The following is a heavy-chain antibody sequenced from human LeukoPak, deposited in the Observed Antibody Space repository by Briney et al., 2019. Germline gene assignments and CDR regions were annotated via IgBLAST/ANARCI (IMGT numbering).Heavy chain of an antibody. J-gene: IGHJ4*02. CDR2: ISNDGSNK. CDR3: AVPPIDSSGCYGPYDY. CDR1: GFTFSVYS. V-gene: IGHV3-30*04. D-gene: IGHD6-19*01. Sequence: PGGSLRLSCAASGFTFSVYSMHWVRQAPGKGLEWVAVISNDGSNKDYADSVKGRFTISRDNSKNTLYLQMNSLRAEDTAVYYCAVPPIDSSGCYGPYDYWGQETLVTVSS.